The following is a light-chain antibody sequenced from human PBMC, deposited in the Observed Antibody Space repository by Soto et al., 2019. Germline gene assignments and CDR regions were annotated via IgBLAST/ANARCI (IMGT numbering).Light chain of an antibody. Sequence: QSALTQPPSASGSPGQSVTISCTGTSSDVGGYTYVSWYQQHPGKAPKLMIYEVSKRPSGVPDRFSGSKSGSTASLTVSGLQAEDEADYYCCSYAGSYTFVFGTGTKVTVL. CDR2: EVS. J-gene: IGLJ1*01. CDR1: SSDVGGYTY. V-gene: IGLV2-8*01. CDR3: CSYAGSYTFV.